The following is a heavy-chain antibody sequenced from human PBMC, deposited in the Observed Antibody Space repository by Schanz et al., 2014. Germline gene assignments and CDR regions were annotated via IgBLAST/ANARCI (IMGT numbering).Heavy chain of an antibody. J-gene: IGHJ4*02. D-gene: IGHD3-22*01. CDR1: GFTFTTYA. V-gene: IGHV3-23*04. Sequence: AQLVESGGGVVQPGESLRLSCAASGFTFTTYAMTWVRQAPGKGLEWVSNISPTGSSTYYADSVKGRFTISRDNSRNTVYLQMNSLRAGDTAVYYCAKDGRLPYYGTGSDFDYWGQGTLGAVSS. CDR3: AKDGRLPYYGTGSDFDY. CDR2: ISPTGSST.